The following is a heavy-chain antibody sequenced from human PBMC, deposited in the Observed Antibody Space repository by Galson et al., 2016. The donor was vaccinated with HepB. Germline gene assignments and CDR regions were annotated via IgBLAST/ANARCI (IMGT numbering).Heavy chain of an antibody. CDR3: ASASYHYESSGWSLDTSDI. D-gene: IGHD3-22*01. V-gene: IGHV1-8*01. CDR1: GYTFTSYD. CDR2: MNPDSGNT. Sequence: SVKVSCKASGYTFTSYDINWVRQATGQGLEWMGWMNPDSGNTGYAQKFQGRVTMTRSTSISTAYMELSSLRSDDTAVYYCASASYHYESSGWSLDTSDIWGQGTMVTVSS. J-gene: IGHJ3*02.